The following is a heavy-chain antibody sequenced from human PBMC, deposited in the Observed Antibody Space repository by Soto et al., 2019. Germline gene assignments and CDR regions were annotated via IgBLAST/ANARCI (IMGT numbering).Heavy chain of an antibody. D-gene: IGHD1-26*01. Sequence: PGWSLRLSCAASGFTCSNAWMNWVCQAPGKGLEWVGRIKSKTDGGTTDYAAPVKGRFTISRDDSKNSLYLQMNSLKTEDTAVYYCARVVGAPNWFHPWGQGTLVTVSS. CDR3: ARVVGAPNWFHP. V-gene: IGHV3-15*07. CDR1: GFTCSNAW. J-gene: IGHJ5*02. CDR2: IKSKTDGGTT.